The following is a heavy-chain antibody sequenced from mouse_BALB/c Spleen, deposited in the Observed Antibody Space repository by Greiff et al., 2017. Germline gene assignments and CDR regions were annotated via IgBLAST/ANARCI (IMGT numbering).Heavy chain of an antibody. CDR2: INPSTGYT. CDR3: ARPLTGTFWFAY. D-gene: IGHD4-1*01. CDR1: GYTFTSYW. J-gene: IGHJ3*01. Sequence: VQLQQSGAELAKPGASVKMSCKASGYTFTSYWMHWVKQRPGQGPEWIGYINPSTGYTEYNQKFKDKATLTADKSSSTAYMQLSSLTSEDSAVYCCARPLTGTFWFAYWGQGTLVTVSA. V-gene: IGHV1-7*01.